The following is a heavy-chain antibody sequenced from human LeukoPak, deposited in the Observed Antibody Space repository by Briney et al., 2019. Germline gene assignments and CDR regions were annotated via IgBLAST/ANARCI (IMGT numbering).Heavy chain of an antibody. CDR1: GGTFSSYA. D-gene: IGHD3-10*01. CDR2: IIPIFGTA. J-gene: IGHJ6*03. Sequence: SVKVSCKASGGTFSSYAISWVRQAPGQGLEWMGGIIPIFGTANYAQKFQGRVTITADKSTSTAYMELSSLRSEDTAVYYCARALITMIRGVSNYYYYMDVWGKGTTVIISS. V-gene: IGHV1-69*06. CDR3: ARALITMIRGVSNYYYYMDV.